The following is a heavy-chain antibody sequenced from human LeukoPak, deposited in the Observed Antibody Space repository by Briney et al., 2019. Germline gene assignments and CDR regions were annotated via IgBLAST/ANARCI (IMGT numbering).Heavy chain of an antibody. D-gene: IGHD3-10*01. CDR3: ARVLGVRGFDY. CDR1: GGSISSYY. CDR2: IYYSGST. V-gene: IGHV4-59*01. J-gene: IGHJ4*02. Sequence: SETLSLTCAVSGGSISSYYWSWIRQPPGKGLEWIGYIYYSGSTNYNPSLKSRVTISVDTSKNQFSLKLSSVTAADTAVYYCARVLGVRGFDYWGQGTLVTVSS.